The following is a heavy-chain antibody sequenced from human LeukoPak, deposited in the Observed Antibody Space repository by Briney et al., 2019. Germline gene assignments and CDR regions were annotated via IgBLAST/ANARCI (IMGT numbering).Heavy chain of an antibody. D-gene: IGHD1-26*01. V-gene: IGHV1-69*05. CDR1: GGTFRSFA. Sequence: GFSVEVFCKASGGTFRSFAIRWVRQACGQGFEWMGGIIPIFGTANYAQKFQGRVTITTDESTSTAYMELSSLRSEDTAVYYCARNEGTSGSYYGVFDYWGQGTLVTVSS. CDR3: ARNEGTSGSYYGVFDY. CDR2: IIPIFGTA. J-gene: IGHJ4*02.